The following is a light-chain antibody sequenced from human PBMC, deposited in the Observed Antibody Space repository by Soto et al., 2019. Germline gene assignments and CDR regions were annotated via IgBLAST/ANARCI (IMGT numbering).Light chain of an antibody. J-gene: IGLJ2*01. CDR1: SSDVGGYNY. Sequence: QSALTQPPSASGSLGQSVTISCTGTSSDVGGYNYVSWYQQHPGKAPKLMIYEVSKRPSGVPDRFSGSKSGSTASLTVSGLQAEDEADYYCSSYAGSNNVVFGGGTKLTVL. CDR2: EVS. V-gene: IGLV2-8*01. CDR3: SSYAGSNNVV.